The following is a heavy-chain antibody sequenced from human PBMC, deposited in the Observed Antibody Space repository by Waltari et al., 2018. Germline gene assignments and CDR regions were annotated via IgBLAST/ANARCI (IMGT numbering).Heavy chain of an antibody. CDR1: GGTFSSYA. CDR3: ARDEYSSGWFQGWFDP. Sequence: QVQLVQSGAEVKKPGSSVKVSCKASGGTFSSYAISWVRLAPGQGLEWMGRIIPILGIANYAQKFQGRVTITADKSTSTAYMELSSLRSEDTAVYYCARDEYSSGWFQGWFDPWGQGTLVTVSS. D-gene: IGHD6-19*01. CDR2: IIPILGIA. V-gene: IGHV1-69*04. J-gene: IGHJ5*02.